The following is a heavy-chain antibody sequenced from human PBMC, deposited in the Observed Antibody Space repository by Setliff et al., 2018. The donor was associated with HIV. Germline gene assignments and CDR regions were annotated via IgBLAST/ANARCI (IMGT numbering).Heavy chain of an antibody. CDR2: ISAYNGNT. CDR3: ARVDEYCSGISCYSGGEIDY. J-gene: IGHJ4*02. D-gene: IGHD2-15*01. V-gene: IGHV1-18*01. CDR1: GYIFISYG. Sequence: ASVKVSCKASGYIFISYGFSWVRQAPGQGLEWMGWISAYNGNTNYAQKLQGRVTMTTDTSTSTAYMELRNLRSDDTAVYYCARVDEYCSGISCYSGGEIDYWGQGTLVTVSS.